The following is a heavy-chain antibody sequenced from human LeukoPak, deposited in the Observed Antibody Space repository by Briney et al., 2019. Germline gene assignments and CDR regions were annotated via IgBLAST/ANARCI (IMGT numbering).Heavy chain of an antibody. CDR2: ISYDGSNK. V-gene: IGHV3-30*04. CDR3: ARGGWRWELLRLDY. D-gene: IGHD1-26*01. J-gene: IGHJ4*02. Sequence: PGGSLRLSCAPSGFTFSSYAMHWVRQAPGKGLEWVAVISYDGSNKYYADSVKGRFTISRDNSKNTLYLQMNSLRAEDTAVYYCARGGWRWELLRLDYWGQGTLVTVSS. CDR1: GFTFSSYA.